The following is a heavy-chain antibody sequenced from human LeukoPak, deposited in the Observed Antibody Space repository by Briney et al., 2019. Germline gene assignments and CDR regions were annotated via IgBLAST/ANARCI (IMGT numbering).Heavy chain of an antibody. CDR3: ARERDASDAFDI. J-gene: IGHJ3*02. CDR2: ISSSSSYI. Sequence: GGSLRLSCEASGFTFSSYAMSWVRQAPGKGLEWVSSISSSSSYIYYADSVKGRFTISRDNAKNSLYLQMNSLRAEDTAVYYCARERDASDAFDIWGQGTMVTVSS. CDR1: GFTFSSYA. D-gene: IGHD5-24*01. V-gene: IGHV3-21*01.